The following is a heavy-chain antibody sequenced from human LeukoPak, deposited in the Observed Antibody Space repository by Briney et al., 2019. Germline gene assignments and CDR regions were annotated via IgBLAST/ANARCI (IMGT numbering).Heavy chain of an antibody. Sequence: PGGSLRLSCAGSGFTFGSYAMSWVRQAPGKGLEWVSAISGSGDSTSYADSAEGRFTISRDNSKNTLFLQMNSLRAEDTAVYYCAKHFDNSAGKDFFDYWGQGTLVTVSS. CDR1: GFTFGSYA. V-gene: IGHV3-23*01. CDR3: AKHFDNSAGKDFFDY. J-gene: IGHJ4*02. CDR2: ISGSGDST. D-gene: IGHD6-19*01.